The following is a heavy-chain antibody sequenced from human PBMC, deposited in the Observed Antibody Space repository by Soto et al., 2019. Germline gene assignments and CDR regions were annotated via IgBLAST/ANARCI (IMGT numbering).Heavy chain of an antibody. D-gene: IGHD6-6*01. V-gene: IGHV1-18*04. CDR1: GYTFTSYG. CDR3: ASDLGIYSSLGIDWFDP. J-gene: IGHJ5*02. CDR2: ISAYNGKT. Sequence: ASVKVSCKASGYTFTSYGISWVRQAPGQGLEWMGWISAYNGKTNYAQKLQGRVTMTTDTSTSTAYMELRSLRSDDTAVYYCASDLGIYSSLGIDWFDPWGQGTLVTVSS.